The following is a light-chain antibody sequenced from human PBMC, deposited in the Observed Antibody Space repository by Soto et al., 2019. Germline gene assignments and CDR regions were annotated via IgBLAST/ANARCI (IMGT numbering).Light chain of an antibody. Sequence: DGGVTQSPLSLPVTPGEAASMSCRASQSLLHTNGINYLHWYLQKPGQSPQLLIYLGSHRASGVPDRFSGSGSGTEYTLRISRVEAEDVGIYYCMQALQKPSTFGQGTKVDIK. V-gene: IGKV2-28*01. CDR2: LGS. J-gene: IGKJ1*01. CDR1: QSLLHTNGINY. CDR3: MQALQKPST.